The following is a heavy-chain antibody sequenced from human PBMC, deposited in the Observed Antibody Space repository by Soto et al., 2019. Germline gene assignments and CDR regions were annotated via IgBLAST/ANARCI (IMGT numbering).Heavy chain of an antibody. Sequence: ASVKVSCKVSGYTLTELSMHWLRQAPGKGLEWMGGFDPEDGETIYAQKFQGRVTMTEDTSTDTAYMELSSLRSEDTAVYYCATRNQYYDFWSGYYPKRASDIWGQGTMVTVSS. CDR2: FDPEDGET. J-gene: IGHJ3*02. CDR1: GYTLTELS. V-gene: IGHV1-24*01. D-gene: IGHD3-3*01. CDR3: ATRNQYYDFWSGYYPKRASDI.